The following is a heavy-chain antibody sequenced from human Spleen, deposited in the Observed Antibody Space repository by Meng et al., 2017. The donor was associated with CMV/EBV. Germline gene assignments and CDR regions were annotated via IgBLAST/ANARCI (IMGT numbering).Heavy chain of an antibody. CDR2: IRNKAYRGTT. J-gene: IGHJ4*02. CDR1: GFTFDDFP. V-gene: IGHV3-49*04. CDR3: ARGRRRIRLYLPYFDY. Sequence: LRLSCTASGFTFDDFPIYWVRQAPGKGLEWVGFIRNKAYRGTTEYAASVKDRITISRDDSKRIAYLQMNSLKTEDTAVYYCARGRRRIRLYLPYFDYWGQGTLVTVSS. D-gene: IGHD5-18*01.